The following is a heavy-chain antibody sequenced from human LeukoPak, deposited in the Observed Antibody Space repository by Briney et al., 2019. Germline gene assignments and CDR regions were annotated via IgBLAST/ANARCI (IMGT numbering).Heavy chain of an antibody. CDR1: GFTVTNDY. Sequence: GGSLRLSCAVSGFTVTNDYMNWVRQAPGKGLEWVSIIYSGGSTYYADSVKGRFTISRDSSNNTLFLQMTNLRAEDSGLYYCATDVRSSPLGFWGHGTLVTVSS. J-gene: IGHJ4*01. V-gene: IGHV3-66*01. CDR3: ATDVRSSPLGF. CDR2: IYSGGST. D-gene: IGHD6-19*01.